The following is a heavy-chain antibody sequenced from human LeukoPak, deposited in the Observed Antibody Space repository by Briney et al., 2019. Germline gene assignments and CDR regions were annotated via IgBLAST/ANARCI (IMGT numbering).Heavy chain of an antibody. V-gene: IGHV1-3*04. Sequence: ASVKVSCKASGYTFTTYAMHWVRQAPGQRPEWMGWINTGNGNTKYSQKFQGRVTNTRDTSAGTAYMELSSLRSEDTAVYYCARGLVVRGVNGVTFDYWAREPWSPSPQ. D-gene: IGHD3-10*01. CDR1: GYTFTTYA. J-gene: IGHJ4*02. CDR3: ARGLVVRGVNGVTFDY. CDR2: INTGNGNT.